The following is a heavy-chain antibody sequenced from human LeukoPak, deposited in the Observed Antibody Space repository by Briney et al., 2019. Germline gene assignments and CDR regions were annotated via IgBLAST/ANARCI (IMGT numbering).Heavy chain of an antibody. V-gene: IGHV3-48*01. CDR2: IGSSSSTI. D-gene: IGHD6-13*01. CDR1: GFTFSSYS. Sequence: GGSLRLSCAASGFTFSSYSMNWARQAPGKGLEWVSYIGSSSSTIYYADSVKGRFTISRDNAKNSLYLQMNSLRAEDTAVYYCARDPSIAAAQYYMDVWGKGTTVTVSS. CDR3: ARDPSIAAAQYYMDV. J-gene: IGHJ6*03.